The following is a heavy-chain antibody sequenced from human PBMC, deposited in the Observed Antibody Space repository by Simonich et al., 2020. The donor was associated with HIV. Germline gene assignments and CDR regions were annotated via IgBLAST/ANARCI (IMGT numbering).Heavy chain of an antibody. CDR1: GFTFSSYW. CDR3: AREAVAGRGDAFDI. CDR2: INSEGRST. J-gene: IGHJ3*02. D-gene: IGHD6-19*01. Sequence: EVQLVESGGGLVQPGGSLRLSCAASGFTFSSYWMHWVRQAPGKGLVWVSRINSEGRSTSYADSVKGRFTISRDNAKNTLYLQMNSLRAEDTAVYYCAREAVAGRGDAFDIWGQGTMVTVSS. V-gene: IGHV3-74*01.